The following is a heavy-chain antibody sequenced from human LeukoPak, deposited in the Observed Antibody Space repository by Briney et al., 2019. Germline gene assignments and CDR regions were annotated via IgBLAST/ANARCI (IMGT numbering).Heavy chain of an antibody. Sequence: SETLYLTCTVSSGSISSYSYNWIRQPAGKGLEWIGRIYTSGSTNYNPSLKSRVTISVDTSKNQSSLKLSSVTAADTAVYYCARGGYSSRVDYWGQGTLVTVSS. CDR3: ARGGYSSRVDY. CDR1: SGSISSYS. V-gene: IGHV4-4*07. CDR2: IYTSGST. J-gene: IGHJ4*02. D-gene: IGHD6-13*01.